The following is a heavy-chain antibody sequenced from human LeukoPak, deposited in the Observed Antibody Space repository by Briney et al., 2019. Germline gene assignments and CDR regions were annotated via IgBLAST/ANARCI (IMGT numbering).Heavy chain of an antibody. J-gene: IGHJ4*02. CDR1: GFTFSSYA. CDR3: ARGRSGSYYDY. D-gene: IGHD1-26*01. Sequence: GGSLRLSCAASGFTFSSYAMSWVRQAPGKGLEWVSAISGSGGSTYYADSVKGRFTISRDNSKNTLSLQMNSLTAEDTAVYYCARGRSGSYYDYWGPGTLVTVSS. V-gene: IGHV3-23*01. CDR2: ISGSGGST.